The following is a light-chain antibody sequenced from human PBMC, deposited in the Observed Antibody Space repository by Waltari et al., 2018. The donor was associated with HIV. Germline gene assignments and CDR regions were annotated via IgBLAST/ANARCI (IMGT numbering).Light chain of an antibody. CDR2: EDT. J-gene: IGLJ3*02. V-gene: IGLV3-10*01. CDR1: ALPTKY. Sequence: SYELTQPPSVSVSPGQTARITCSGDALPTKYVYWYQQKSGQAPVMVISEDTKRPSGIPERISGSSSGTVATLTISGAQVEDEGDYYCFSTDSLTVPTWVFGGGTKLTVL. CDR3: FSTDSLTVPTWV.